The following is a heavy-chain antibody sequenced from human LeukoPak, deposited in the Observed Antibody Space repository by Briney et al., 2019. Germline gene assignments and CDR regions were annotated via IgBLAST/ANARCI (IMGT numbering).Heavy chain of an antibody. CDR1: GYTFTVYY. Sequence: GASVRVSCKASGYTFTVYYMHWVRQAPGQGLEWMGWINPNRGGTNYAQKFQGRVTMNRDTSISTAYMELSRLRSDDTAVYYCARVTADIVVVPAAMGADLYYYYYMDVWGKGTTVTVSS. D-gene: IGHD2-2*01. CDR3: ARVTADIVVVPAAMGADLYYYYYMDV. V-gene: IGHV1-2*02. J-gene: IGHJ6*03. CDR2: INPNRGGT.